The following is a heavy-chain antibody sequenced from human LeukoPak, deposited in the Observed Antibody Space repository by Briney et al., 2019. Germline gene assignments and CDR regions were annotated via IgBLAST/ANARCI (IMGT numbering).Heavy chain of an antibody. CDR3: ARVLLAYYFDY. CDR2: INHSGST. J-gene: IGHJ4*02. CDR1: GGSFSGYY. D-gene: IGHD2-15*01. V-gene: IGHV4-34*01. Sequence: SETLSLTCAVYGGSFSGYYWSWIRQPPGKGLEWIGEINHSGSTNYNPSLKSRVTISVDTSKNQFSLKLSSVTAADTAVYYCARVLLAYYFDYWGQGTLVTVSS.